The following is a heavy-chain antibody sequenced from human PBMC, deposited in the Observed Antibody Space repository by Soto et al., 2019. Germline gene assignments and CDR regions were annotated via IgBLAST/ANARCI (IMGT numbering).Heavy chain of an antibody. Sequence: SVKVSWKASGGTFSSYAISWVRQAPGQGLEWMGGIIPIFGTANYAQKFQGRVTITADKSTSTAYMELSSLRSEDTAVYYCARGHSSGWYDGYYFDYWGQGTLVTVSS. CDR1: GGTFSSYA. CDR3: ARGHSSGWYDGYYFDY. D-gene: IGHD6-19*01. J-gene: IGHJ4*02. V-gene: IGHV1-69*06. CDR2: IIPIFGTA.